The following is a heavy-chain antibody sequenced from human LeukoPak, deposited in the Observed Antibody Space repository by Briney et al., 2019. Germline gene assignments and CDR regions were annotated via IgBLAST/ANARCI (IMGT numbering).Heavy chain of an antibody. CDR2: INPSGGST. V-gene: IGHV1-46*03. D-gene: IGHD3-22*01. CDR3: ASSGGYYYDSSGYPDY. CDR1: GYTFTSYY. J-gene: IGHJ4*02. Sequence: SVKVSCKASGYTFTSYYMHWVRQAPGQGLEWMGIINPSGGSTSYAQKFQGRVTMTRDTSTSTVYMELSSLRSEDTAVYYCASSGGYYYDSSGYPDYWGQGTLVTVSS.